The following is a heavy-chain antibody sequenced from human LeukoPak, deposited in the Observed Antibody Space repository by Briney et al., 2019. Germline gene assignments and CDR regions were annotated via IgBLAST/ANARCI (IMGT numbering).Heavy chain of an antibody. CDR2: IYYSGST. Sequence: SETLSLTCTVSGGSVSSGSYYWSWIRQPPGKGLEWIGYIYYSGSTNYNPSLKSRVTISVDTSKNQFSLKLSSVTAADTAVYYCARDLVPGYCSGGSCYPGGAFDIWGQGTMVTVSS. CDR3: ARDLVPGYCSGGSCYPGGAFDI. D-gene: IGHD2-15*01. J-gene: IGHJ3*02. V-gene: IGHV4-61*01. CDR1: GGSVSSGSYY.